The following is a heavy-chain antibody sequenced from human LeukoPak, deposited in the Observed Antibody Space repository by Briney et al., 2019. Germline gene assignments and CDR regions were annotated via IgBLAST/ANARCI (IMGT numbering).Heavy chain of an antibody. CDR3: AKSIVVAAGTGPFDI. CDR1: GFIFSNYA. V-gene: IGHV3-23*01. CDR2: FSATNGDT. D-gene: IGHD6-13*01. Sequence: PGGSLRLSCTASGFIFSNYALSWVRQAPGRGPEWISGFSATNGDTYYADSVRGRFTISRDNSWNTLYLHMTGLRADDTAIYYCAKSIVVAAGTGPFDIWGRGAMVTV. J-gene: IGHJ3*02.